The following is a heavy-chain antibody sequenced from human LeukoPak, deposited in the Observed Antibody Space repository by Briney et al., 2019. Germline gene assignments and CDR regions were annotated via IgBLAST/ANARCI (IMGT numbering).Heavy chain of an antibody. J-gene: IGHJ6*02. D-gene: IGHD3-3*01. CDR3: AREGRTYYDFWSGYYNYYYGMDV. V-gene: IGHV1-18*01. Sequence: ASVKVSCKASGYTFTSYGISWVRQAPGQGLEWMGWISAYNCNTNYAQKLQGRVTMTTDTSTSTAYMELRSLRSDDTAVYYCAREGRTYYDFWSGYYNYYYGMDVWGQGTTVTVSS. CDR1: GYTFTSYG. CDR2: ISAYNCNT.